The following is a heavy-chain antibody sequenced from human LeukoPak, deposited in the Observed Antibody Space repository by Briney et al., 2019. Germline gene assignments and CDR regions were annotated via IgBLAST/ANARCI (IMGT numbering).Heavy chain of an antibody. Sequence: ASVKVSCKASGYTFTSYYMHWVRQAPGQGLEWMGIINPSGGSTSYAQKFQGRVTMTRDMSTSTVYMELSSLRSEDTAVYYCARDRDCSGGSCYSAFDYWGQGTLVTVSS. J-gene: IGHJ4*02. D-gene: IGHD2-15*01. CDR1: GYTFTSYY. CDR2: INPSGGST. V-gene: IGHV1-46*01. CDR3: ARDRDCSGGSCYSAFDY.